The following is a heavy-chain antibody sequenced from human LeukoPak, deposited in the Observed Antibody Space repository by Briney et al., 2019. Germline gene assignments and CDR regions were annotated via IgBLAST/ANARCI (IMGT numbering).Heavy chain of an antibody. CDR3: AREGVAGTGLDY. Sequence: GASVKVSCKASGYTFSIYNMRWVRQAPGQGLEWMGIINPSGGTSYAQKLQGRITMTRDTSTVYMELSSLRSEDTAVYYCAREGVAGTGLDYWGQGTLVTVSS. CDR2: INPSGGT. V-gene: IGHV1-46*01. CDR1: GYTFSIYN. J-gene: IGHJ4*02. D-gene: IGHD6-13*01.